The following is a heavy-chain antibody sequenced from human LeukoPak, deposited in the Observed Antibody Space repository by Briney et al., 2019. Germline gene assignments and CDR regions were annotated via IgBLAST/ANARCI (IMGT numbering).Heavy chain of an antibody. CDR1: AFSFSAYS. J-gene: IGHJ4*02. V-gene: IGHV3-48*01. D-gene: IGHD3-3*01. CDR2: ISSSSRTT. CDR3: ARTRPKSEVDY. Sequence: GGSLRLSCAASAFSFSAYSMNWVRQAPGKGLEWVSYISSSSRTTYYADSVKGRFTISRDNSKSTLYLQMNSLRAEDTAVYYCARTRPKSEVDYWGQGTLVTVSS.